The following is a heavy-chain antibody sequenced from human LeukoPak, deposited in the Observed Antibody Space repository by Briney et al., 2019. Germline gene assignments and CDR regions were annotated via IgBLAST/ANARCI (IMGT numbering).Heavy chain of an antibody. CDR2: ISTSGST. D-gene: IGHD3-22*01. CDR1: GGSINNYY. V-gene: IGHV4-4*09. CDR3: ASPRSGYRYTFDY. J-gene: IGHJ4*02. Sequence: SETLSLTCTVSGGSINNYYWSWIRQAPGKGLEWIGYISTSGSTNYNPSLKSRVSISLDTSKSRFSLNLNFVTAADTAVYYCASPRSGYRYTFDYWGQGALVTVSS.